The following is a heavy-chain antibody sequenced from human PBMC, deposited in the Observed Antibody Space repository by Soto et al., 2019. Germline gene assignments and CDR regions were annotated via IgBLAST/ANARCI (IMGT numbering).Heavy chain of an antibody. J-gene: IGHJ4*02. Sequence: PGESLKISCQASGYRFTDYLIGWVRQMPGKGLEWMGIIYPGDSDTRYSPSFQGQVTISADKSISTAYLQWSSLKASDSAMYYCASGDRGYFDYWGQGTPVTVSS. CDR3: ASGDRGYFDY. D-gene: IGHD7-27*01. CDR2: IYPGDSDT. V-gene: IGHV5-51*01. CDR1: GYRFTDYL.